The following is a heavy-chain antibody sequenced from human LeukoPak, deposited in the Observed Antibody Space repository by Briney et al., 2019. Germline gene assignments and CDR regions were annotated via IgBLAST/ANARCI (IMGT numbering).Heavy chain of an antibody. CDR3: ARDRGGYTYSHDY. D-gene: IGHD5-18*01. CDR2: IYHDGST. J-gene: IGHJ4*02. CDR1: GGSICSNNW. Sequence: SETLPLTCAVSGGSICSNNWWIWVRQSPEKGLEWIGEIYHDGSTNYNPSLKSRVTISMDKSKNQLSLKLNFVTAADTAVYYCARDRGGYTYSHDYWGQGTLVTVSS. V-gene: IGHV4-4*02.